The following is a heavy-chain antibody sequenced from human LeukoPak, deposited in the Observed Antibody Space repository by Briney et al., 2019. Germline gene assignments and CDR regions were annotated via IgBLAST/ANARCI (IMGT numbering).Heavy chain of an antibody. V-gene: IGHV4-59*08. J-gene: IGHJ5*02. Sequence: PSETLSLTCTVSGGSINSYFWSWIRQPPGKGLEWIAYIHDSGNTNYNPSLKSRVTISLDTSKNQFSLKLSSVTAADTAVYYCARLGSNTYYYGSGRGLFDPWGQGTLVTVSS. CDR3: ARLGSNTYYYGSGRGLFDP. D-gene: IGHD3-10*01. CDR1: GGSINSYF. CDR2: IHDSGNT.